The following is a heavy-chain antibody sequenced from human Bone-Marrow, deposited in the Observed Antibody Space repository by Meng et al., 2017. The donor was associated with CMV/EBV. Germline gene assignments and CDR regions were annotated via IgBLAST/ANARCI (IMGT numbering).Heavy chain of an antibody. V-gene: IGHV3-21*01. D-gene: IGHD2-2*01. CDR3: ARVDPLVIPGRCDY. J-gene: IGHJ4*02. CDR2: ICSSSSYI. Sequence: GESLKISCAASGFTFSSYWMSWVRQAPGKGLEWVSSICSSSSYIYYADSVKGRFTISRDNAKNSQYLQMHSLRAENTAVYYCARVDPLVIPGRCDYWGQGTLVTVSS. CDR1: GFTFSSYW.